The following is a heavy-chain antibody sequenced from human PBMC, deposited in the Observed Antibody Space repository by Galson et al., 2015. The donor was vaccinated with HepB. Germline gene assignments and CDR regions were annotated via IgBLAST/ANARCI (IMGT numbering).Heavy chain of an antibody. CDR3: ARLEDGYNFAFPY. J-gene: IGHJ4*02. D-gene: IGHD5-24*01. Sequence: SETLSLTCTVSGGSISSSSYYWGWIRQPPGKGLEWIGSIYYSGSTNYNPSLKSRVTISVDTSKNQFSLKLSSVTAADTAVYYCARLEDGYNFAFPYWGQGTLVTVSS. CDR2: IYYSGST. CDR1: GGSISSSSYY. V-gene: IGHV4-39*07.